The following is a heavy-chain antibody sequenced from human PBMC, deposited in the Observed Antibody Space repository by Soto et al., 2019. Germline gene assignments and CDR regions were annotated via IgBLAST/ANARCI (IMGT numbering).Heavy chain of an antibody. Sequence: SETLSLTCTVSGGSINNHYWSWVRQPPGKGLEWIGYIYYSGSTNYNPSLKSRVTISVDTSKNQFSLKLSSVTAADTAVYYCARIVVVAATRHFDYWGQGTLVTVSS. CDR1: GGSINNHY. D-gene: IGHD2-15*01. J-gene: IGHJ4*02. CDR2: IYYSGST. CDR3: ARIVVVAATRHFDY. V-gene: IGHV4-59*11.